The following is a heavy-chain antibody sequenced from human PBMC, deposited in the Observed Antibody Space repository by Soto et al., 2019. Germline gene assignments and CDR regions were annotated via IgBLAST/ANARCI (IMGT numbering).Heavy chain of an antibody. CDR3: ATTPPYYYETSGPDAFDI. D-gene: IGHD3-22*01. Sequence: GASVKVSCKASGYTFTSYGISWVRQAPGQGLEWMGWISAYNGNTNYAQKLQGRVTMTTDTSTSTAYMELRSLRSDDTAVYYCATTPPYYYETSGPDAFDIGGKGTTFTVS. J-gene: IGHJ3*02. CDR2: ISAYNGNT. V-gene: IGHV1-18*01. CDR1: GYTFTSYG.